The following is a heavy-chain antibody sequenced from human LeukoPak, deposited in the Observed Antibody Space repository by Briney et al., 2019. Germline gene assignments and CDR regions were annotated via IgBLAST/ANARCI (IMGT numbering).Heavy chain of an antibody. CDR2: IYPGDSDT. J-gene: IGHJ4*02. V-gene: IGHV5-51*01. D-gene: IGHD1-26*01. CDR1: GYSFTNYW. CDR3: ARRVGSYWFFDY. Sequence: PGESLKISCKGSGYSFTNYWIGWVRQMPGKGLEWMEIIYPGDSDTRYIPSFQGQVTISADKSINTAYLQWSSLKASDTAMYYCARRVGSYWFFDYWGQGTLVTVSS.